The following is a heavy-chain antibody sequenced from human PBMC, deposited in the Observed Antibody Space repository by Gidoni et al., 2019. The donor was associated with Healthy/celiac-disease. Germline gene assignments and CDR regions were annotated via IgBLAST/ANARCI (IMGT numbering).Heavy chain of an antibody. CDR3: ARQGYDFWSGYYGPFDY. CDR2: IYYSGST. D-gene: IGHD3-3*01. J-gene: IGHJ4*02. V-gene: IGHV4-30-4*01. CDR1: GGSISSGDYY. Sequence: QVQLQESGPGLVKPSQTLSLTCTAYGGSISSGDYYWSWIRQHPGKGLEWIGYIYYSGSTYYNPSLKSRVTISVDTSKNQFSLKLSSVTAADTAVYYCARQGYDFWSGYYGPFDYWGQGTLVTVSS.